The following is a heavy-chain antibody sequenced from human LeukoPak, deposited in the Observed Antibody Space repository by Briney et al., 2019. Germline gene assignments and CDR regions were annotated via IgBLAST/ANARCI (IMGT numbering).Heavy chain of an antibody. V-gene: IGHV4-38-2*02. CDR2: IYHSGST. D-gene: IGHD1-26*01. Sequence: PSETLSLTCTVSGYSISSGYYWGWIRQPPGKGLEWIGSIYHSGSTYYNPSLKSRVTISVDKSKNQFSLKLSSVTAADTAVYYCARDLVGGGSYVDYWGQGTLVTVSS. CDR1: GYSISSGYY. J-gene: IGHJ4*02. CDR3: ARDLVGGGSYVDY.